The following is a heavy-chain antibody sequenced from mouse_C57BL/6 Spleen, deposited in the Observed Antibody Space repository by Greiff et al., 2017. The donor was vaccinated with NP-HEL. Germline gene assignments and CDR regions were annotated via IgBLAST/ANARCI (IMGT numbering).Heavy chain of an antibody. V-gene: IGHV1-80*01. D-gene: IGHD1-1*01. J-gene: IGHJ4*01. CDR2: IYPGDGDT. CDR1: GYAFSSYW. CDR3: AREDYYGSSYGYAMDY. Sequence: VQLQESGAELVKPGASVKISCKASGYAFSSYWMNWVKQRPGKGLEWIGQIYPGDGDTNYNGKFKGKATLTADKSSSTAYMTLSSLTSEDSAVYFCAREDYYGSSYGYAMDYWGQGTSVTVSS.